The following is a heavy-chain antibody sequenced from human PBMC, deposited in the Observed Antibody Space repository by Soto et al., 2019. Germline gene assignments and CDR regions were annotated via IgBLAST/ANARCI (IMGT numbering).Heavy chain of an antibody. Sequence: PGESLKISCKGSGYSFTSYWIGWVRQMPGKGLEWMGIIYPGDSDTRYSPSFQGQVTISADKSISTAYLQWSSLKASDTAMYYCARHPPPSDNGGYYYYGMDVWGQGTTVTVSS. CDR3: ARHPPPSDNGGYYYYGMDV. CDR2: IYPGDSDT. J-gene: IGHJ6*02. D-gene: IGHD2-8*01. V-gene: IGHV5-51*01. CDR1: GYSFTSYW.